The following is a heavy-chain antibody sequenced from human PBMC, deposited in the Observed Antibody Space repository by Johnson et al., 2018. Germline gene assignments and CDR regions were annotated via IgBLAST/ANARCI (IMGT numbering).Heavy chain of an antibody. CDR1: GGTFNTNT. CDR3: ARESDGGGTFDI. D-gene: IGHD2-15*01. CDR2: IIPIFDIA. V-gene: IGHV1-69*09. Sequence: QVQLVESGAEVKKPGSSVEVSCKASGGTFNTNTFSWVRQATGQGLEWLGRIIPIFDIANNAQKFQGRVTFTADKLTTTVYLELSSLRSEDTAVHFCARESDGGGTFDIWGQGTMVTVSS. J-gene: IGHJ3*02.